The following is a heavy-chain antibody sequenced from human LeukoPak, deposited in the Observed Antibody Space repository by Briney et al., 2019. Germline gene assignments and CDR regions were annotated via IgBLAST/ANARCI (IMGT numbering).Heavy chain of an antibody. CDR1: GYTFTSYY. Sequence: ASVKVSCKASGYTFTSYYMHWVRQAPGQGLEWMGWISPYNGDTRYVQKLQGRVTMTTDTSTSTAYMELRSLRFDDTAVFYCARAGSGSGWYFDYWGQGTLVTVSS. CDR2: ISPYNGDT. D-gene: IGHD6-19*01. V-gene: IGHV1-18*04. CDR3: ARAGSGSGWYFDY. J-gene: IGHJ4*02.